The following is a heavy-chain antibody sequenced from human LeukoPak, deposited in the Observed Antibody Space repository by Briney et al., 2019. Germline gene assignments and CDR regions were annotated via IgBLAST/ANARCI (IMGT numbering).Heavy chain of an antibody. CDR1: GFTLSSYA. CDR3: AKNPMVRGVISDYYYYYMDV. D-gene: IGHD3-10*01. V-gene: IGHV3-23*01. Sequence: GGSLRLSCVASGFTLSSYAVSWVRQAPGKGLQWVSSLGISGDYSLYAGSVKGRFTISRDNSKNTLYLQMNSLRAEDTAVYYCAKNPMVRGVISDYYYYYMDVWGKGTTVTISS. CDR2: LGISGDYS. J-gene: IGHJ6*03.